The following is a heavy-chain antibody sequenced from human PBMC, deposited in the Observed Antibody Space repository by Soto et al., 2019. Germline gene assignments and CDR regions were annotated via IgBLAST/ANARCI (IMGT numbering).Heavy chain of an antibody. CDR3: GRHYLGTDHSRLHV. CDR2: IYLGGTT. CDR1: GDSITTTTYY. D-gene: IGHD6-13*01. V-gene: IGHV4-39*01. J-gene: IGHJ4*02. Sequence: LQLQESGPGLVKPSGTLSLTCSVSGDSITTTTYYWVWIRQPPGKGLEWIASIYLGGTTYYNPSLKSRVTISADASTNHFSLELNAVPAEDTAVYYCGRHYLGTDHSRLHVWGQGNLVTVSS.